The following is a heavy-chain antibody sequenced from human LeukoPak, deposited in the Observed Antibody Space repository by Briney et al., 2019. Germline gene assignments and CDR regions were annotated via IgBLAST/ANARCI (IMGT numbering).Heavy chain of an antibody. V-gene: IGHV3-64*01. Sequence: PGGSLRLPCVASGFTLSGFVMHWVRQAPGKGPESVSAITPDGDTTYYANSVKGRFTISRDNSKNTLYLQMGSLTTEDMAVYYCARENPQGGSDSWGQGTLVTVSS. CDR3: ARENPQGGSDS. CDR1: GFTLSGFV. D-gene: IGHD5-12*01. CDR2: ITPDGDTT. J-gene: IGHJ4*02.